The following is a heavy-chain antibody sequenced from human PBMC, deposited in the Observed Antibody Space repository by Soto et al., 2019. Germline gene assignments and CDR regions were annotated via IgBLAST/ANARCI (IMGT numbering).Heavy chain of an antibody. CDR1: GFTFSSYA. CDR3: ARPGSGRYYDY. J-gene: IGHJ4*02. V-gene: IGHV3-23*01. D-gene: IGHD6-19*01. Sequence: EVQLLESGGGLVQPGGSLRLSCAASGFTFSSYAMRWVRQAPGKGLEWVSAISGSGGSTYYADSVKGRFTISRDNSKNTLYLQMTSLRAEDTAVYYCARPGSGRYYDYWGQGTLVTVSS. CDR2: ISGSGGST.